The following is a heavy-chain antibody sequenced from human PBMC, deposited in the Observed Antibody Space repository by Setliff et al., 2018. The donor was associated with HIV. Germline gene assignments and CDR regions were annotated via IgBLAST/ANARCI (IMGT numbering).Heavy chain of an antibody. Sequence: GASVKVSCKASGYTFSDSYIHWVQQAPGRGLEWMGGIIPIFGTTNYAQSFQGRITITADTSTSTAYMELSSLRSEDTAVYYCARNPRIAVAGTDYYYYMDVWGKGTTVTVSS. V-gene: IGHV1-69*06. J-gene: IGHJ6*03. CDR2: IIPIFGTT. CDR1: GYTFSDSY. CDR3: ARNPRIAVAGTDYYYYMDV. D-gene: IGHD6-19*01.